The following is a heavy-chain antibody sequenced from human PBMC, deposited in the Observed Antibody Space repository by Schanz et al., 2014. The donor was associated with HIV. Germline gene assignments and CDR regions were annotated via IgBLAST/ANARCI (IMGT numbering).Heavy chain of an antibody. V-gene: IGHV3-30*18. D-gene: IGHD3-22*01. CDR3: AKDRNYYESKYRGKGNYYYYYGMDV. J-gene: IGHJ6*01. CDR2: MSYDGVRK. Sequence: QVQLVESGGGVVQPGRSLSLSCVASGFSFNNYGMHWVRQAPGKGLEWVAVMSYDGVRKYLGDSVKGRFTISRDNSKNTVYLQAKSLRPEDTAVYYCAKDRNYYESKYRGKGNYYYYYGMDVWGQGTTVTVSA. CDR1: GFSFNNYG.